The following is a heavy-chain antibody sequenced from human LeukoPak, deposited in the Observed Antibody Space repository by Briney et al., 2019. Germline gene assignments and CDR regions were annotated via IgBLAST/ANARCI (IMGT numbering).Heavy chain of an antibody. CDR2: ISVSGTTI. CDR3: AKGGDFYGSGSKLDY. J-gene: IGHJ4*02. V-gene: IGHV3-48*03. D-gene: IGHD3-10*01. Sequence: GGSLRLSCAASGFTFSSYEMNWVRQAPGKGLEWISYISVSGTTIFYADSVKGRFTISRDNAKNSAYLQMNSLRAADTAVYYCAKGGDFYGSGSKLDYWGQGTLVTVSS. CDR1: GFTFSSYE.